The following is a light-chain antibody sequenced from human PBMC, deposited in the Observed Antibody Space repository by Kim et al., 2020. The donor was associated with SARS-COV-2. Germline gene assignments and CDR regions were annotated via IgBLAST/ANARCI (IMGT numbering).Light chain of an antibody. V-gene: IGLV3-21*04. J-gene: IGLJ2*01. CDR3: QVWDSSSDHRVV. CDR2: YDS. CDR1: SIGSKG. Sequence: PGRTARVSWWGNSIGSKGVHWYQQKSGQAPVLVIYYDSDRPSGIPERFSGSNSGNTATLTISRVEAGDEADYYCQVWDSSSDHRVVFGGGTKVTVL.